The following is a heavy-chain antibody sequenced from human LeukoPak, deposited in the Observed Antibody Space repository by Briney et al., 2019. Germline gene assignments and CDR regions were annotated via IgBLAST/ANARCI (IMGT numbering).Heavy chain of an antibody. D-gene: IGHD3-22*01. CDR1: GFTFSAYP. Sequence: PGRSLRLSCAASGFTFSAYPMHWVRQAPGKGLEWVAVISYDVSNKYYADSVKGRFTISRDNPKNTLYLQMNSLRAEDTAVYYCARDSYDSSDGGDYYYGMDVWGQGTTVTVS. CDR2: ISYDVSNK. V-gene: IGHV3-30-3*01. J-gene: IGHJ6*02. CDR3: ARDSYDSSDGGDYYYGMDV.